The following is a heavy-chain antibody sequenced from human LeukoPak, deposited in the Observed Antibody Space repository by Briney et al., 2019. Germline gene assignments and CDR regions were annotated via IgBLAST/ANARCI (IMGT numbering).Heavy chain of an antibody. CDR3: AKDNPTYGSGSLDY. D-gene: IGHD3-10*01. CDR2: ISYDGSNK. J-gene: IGHJ4*02. Sequence: PGGSLRLSCAASGFTFSSYGMHWVRQAPGKGLEWVAVISYDGSNKYYADSVKGRFTISRDNSKNTLYLQMNSLRAEDTAVYYCAKDNPTYGSGSLDYWGQGTLVTVSS. V-gene: IGHV3-30*18. CDR1: GFTFSSYG.